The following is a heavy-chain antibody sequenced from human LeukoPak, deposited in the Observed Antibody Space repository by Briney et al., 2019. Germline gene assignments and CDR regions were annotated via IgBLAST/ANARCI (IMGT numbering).Heavy chain of an antibody. Sequence: PSETLSLTCTVSGGSISSSGYYWGWIRQPPGKGLEWIGNIYHSGITYYTPSLKSRVTISVDTSKNQFYLKLSSVTAADTAVYYCARAVGSFDWLPLFDYWGQGTLVTVSS. CDR2: IYHSGIT. CDR1: GGSISSSGYY. J-gene: IGHJ4*02. V-gene: IGHV4-39*07. D-gene: IGHD3-9*01. CDR3: ARAVGSFDWLPLFDY.